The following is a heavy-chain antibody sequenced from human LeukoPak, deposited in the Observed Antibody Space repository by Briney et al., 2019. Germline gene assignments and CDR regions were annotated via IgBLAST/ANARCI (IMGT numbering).Heavy chain of an antibody. V-gene: IGHV1-18*04. CDR3: ARDLSKNVRYMDV. CDR1: GFTFTAYH. CDR2: ISAYNGNT. Sequence: ASVKVSCKASGFTFTAYHMHWVRQAPGQGLEWMGWISAYNGNTNYAQKLQGRVTMTTDTSTSTAYMELRSLRSDDTAVYYCARDLSKNVRYMDVWGKGTTVTISS. J-gene: IGHJ6*03.